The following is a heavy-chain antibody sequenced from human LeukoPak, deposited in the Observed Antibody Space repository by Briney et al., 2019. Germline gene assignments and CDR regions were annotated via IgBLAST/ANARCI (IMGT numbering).Heavy chain of an antibody. CDR1: GFTFSSYA. CDR3: AKLAYCGGDCYFYFDY. D-gene: IGHD2-21*01. CDR2: ISGSGGST. Sequence: GGSLRLSCAASGFTFSSYAMSWVRQAPGKGLEWVSAISGSGGSTYYADSVKGRFTISRDNSKNTLYLQMNSLRAEDTAVYYCAKLAYCGGDCYFYFDYWGQGTLVTVSS. J-gene: IGHJ4*02. V-gene: IGHV3-23*01.